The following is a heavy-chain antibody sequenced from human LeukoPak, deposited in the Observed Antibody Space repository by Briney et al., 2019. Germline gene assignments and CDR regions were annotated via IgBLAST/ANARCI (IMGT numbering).Heavy chain of an antibody. CDR3: ARVGNIDY. CDR2: ISSSSSYI. V-gene: IGHV3-21*01. J-gene: IGHJ4*02. CDR1: GFIFTGYF. D-gene: IGHD1/OR15-1a*01. Sequence: GGSLRLSCAASGFIFTGYFMSWVRQAPGKGLEWVSSISSSSSYIYYADSVKGRFTISRDNAKNSLYLQMNSLRAEDTAVYYCARVGNIDYWGQGTLVTVSS.